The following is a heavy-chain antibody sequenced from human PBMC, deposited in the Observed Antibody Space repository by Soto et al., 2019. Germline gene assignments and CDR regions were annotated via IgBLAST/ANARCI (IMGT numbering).Heavy chain of an antibody. J-gene: IGHJ3*02. CDR1: GGTFSSYA. V-gene: IGHV1-69*06. Sequence: QVQLVQSGAEVKKPGSSVKVSCKASGGTFSSYAISWVRQAPGQGLEWMGGIIPIFGTANYAQKFQGRVTITADKSTSTAYMELSSLRSEDTAVYYCATPSGVGATIKGGDAFDIWGHGTMVTVSS. CDR3: ATPSGVGATIKGGDAFDI. CDR2: IIPIFGTA. D-gene: IGHD1-26*01.